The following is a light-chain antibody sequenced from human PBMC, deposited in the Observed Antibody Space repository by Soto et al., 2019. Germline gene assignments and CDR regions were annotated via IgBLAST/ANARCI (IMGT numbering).Light chain of an antibody. CDR2: EVS. Sequence: QSSLAHPASLSCSPGQSIGIAWTGTSSDVGGYNYVSWYQQHPGKAPKLMIYEVSNRPSGVSNPFSGSTSGNTTSLTISGLQAEDEADYYCSSYTSISPSLYVLAPGTSVNVL. CDR1: SSDVGGYNY. CDR3: SSYTSISPSLYV. V-gene: IGLV2-14*01. J-gene: IGLJ1*01.